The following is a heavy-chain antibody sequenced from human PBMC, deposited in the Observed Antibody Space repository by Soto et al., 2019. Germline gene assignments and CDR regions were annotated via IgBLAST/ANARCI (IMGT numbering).Heavy chain of an antibody. D-gene: IGHD3-9*01. CDR1: GYTLTSYY. CDR3: ARGDYDVLTGYYPLDF. J-gene: IGHJ4*02. Sequence: ASVKVSCKASGYTLTSYYMHWVRQAPGQGLAWMGIINPSGGSTSYAQNYQGRITMTSDTSTTTVYMELSSLRSEDTAVYFCARGDYDVLTGYYPLDFWGQGTLVTVSA. CDR2: INPSGGST. V-gene: IGHV1-46*01.